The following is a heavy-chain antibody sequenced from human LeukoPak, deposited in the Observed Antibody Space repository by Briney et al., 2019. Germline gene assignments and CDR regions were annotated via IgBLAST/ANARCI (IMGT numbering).Heavy chain of an antibody. V-gene: IGHV4-59*08. D-gene: IGHD6-13*01. CDR3: ARHGGYSSPYLH. Sequence: SETLSLTCTVSGGSINNYYWSWIRQPPGKGLECMGYIYYSGTTNYNPSLKSRVTISVDTSKNQLSLKLSSVTAADTAVYYCARHGGYSSPYLHWGQGTLVTVSS. CDR1: GGSINNYY. J-gene: IGHJ1*01. CDR2: IYYSGTT.